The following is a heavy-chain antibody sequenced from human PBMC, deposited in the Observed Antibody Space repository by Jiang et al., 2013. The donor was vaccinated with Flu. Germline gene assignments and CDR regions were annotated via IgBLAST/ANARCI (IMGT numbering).Heavy chain of an antibody. CDR3: AKDRTGYSYGLFDY. Sequence: GAEVKKPGLSVRVSCKDSGGSLTSYAIYWVRQAPGQGLEWMGGIIPIFGTSSYAQDLQGRVTITADRSTNTAYMELSGLTSEDTAVYYCAKDRTGYSYGLFDYWGQGTLVTVSS. CDR1: GGSLTSYA. J-gene: IGHJ4*02. D-gene: IGHD5-18*01. CDR2: IIPIFGTS. V-gene: IGHV1-69*06.